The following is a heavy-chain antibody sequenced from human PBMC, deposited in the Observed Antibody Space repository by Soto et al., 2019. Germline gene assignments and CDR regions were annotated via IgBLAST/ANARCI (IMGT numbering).Heavy chain of an antibody. CDR1: VGTFSSYA. Sequence: QVQLVQSGAEVKKPGSSVKVSCKASVGTFSSYAISWVRQAPGLGLEWMGGIIPIFGTANYAQTFQGRVTITADESTSPAYMELSSLRSEDTAVYYCARGPEGIYSYGLGFDLWSQGTLVTVSS. V-gene: IGHV1-69*01. CDR3: ARGPEGIYSYGLGFDL. D-gene: IGHD5-18*01. J-gene: IGHJ4*02. CDR2: IIPIFGTA.